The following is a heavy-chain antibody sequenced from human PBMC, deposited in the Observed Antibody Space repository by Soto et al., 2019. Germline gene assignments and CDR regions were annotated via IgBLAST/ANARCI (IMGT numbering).Heavy chain of an antibody. CDR2: LNSYNGNT. D-gene: IGHD2-8*01. CDR1: GYVFNNYG. J-gene: IGHJ5*01. V-gene: IGHV1-18*01. CDR3: ARAQKPSDNGS. Sequence: QVHLVQSGAEVKKPGASVKVSCKTSGYVFNNYGVSWVRQAPGQGLEWMGWLNSYNGNTNYAQKFQGRVTMTTDTPTTTAPMALRSLRSYDSAVYYCARAQKPSDNGSWGQGTLVTVSS.